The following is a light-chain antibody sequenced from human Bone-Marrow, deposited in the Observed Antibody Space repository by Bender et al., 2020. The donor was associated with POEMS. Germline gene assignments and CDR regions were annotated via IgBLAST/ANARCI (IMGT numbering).Light chain of an antibody. CDR3: YSYTTSDTFV. Sequence: QSVLTQPPSVSEAPGQSVIISCSGTDSNFGGNNVNWYQHLPGTAPRLVVYSNYQRPSGVPARFSGSKSGTSASLAISDIQSEDEGDYYCYSYTTSDTFVFGTGTKVTVL. CDR2: SNY. CDR1: DSNFGGNN. V-gene: IGLV1-44*01. J-gene: IGLJ1*01.